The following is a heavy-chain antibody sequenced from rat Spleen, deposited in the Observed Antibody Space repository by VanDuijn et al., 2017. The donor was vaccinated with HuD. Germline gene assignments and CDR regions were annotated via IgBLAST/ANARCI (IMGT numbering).Heavy chain of an antibody. Sequence: EVQLVESDGGLVQPGRSLKLSCAASGFTFTDFFMAWVRQAPTKGLEWVATISYDASSTYYRDSVKGRFTISRNNAKSSLFLQMDSLRSEDTATYYCTSHWGRAYFDYWGQGVMVAVSS. J-gene: IGHJ2*01. V-gene: IGHV5-29*01. D-gene: IGHD5-1*01. CDR2: ISYDASST. CDR3: TSHWGRAYFDY. CDR1: GFTFTDFF.